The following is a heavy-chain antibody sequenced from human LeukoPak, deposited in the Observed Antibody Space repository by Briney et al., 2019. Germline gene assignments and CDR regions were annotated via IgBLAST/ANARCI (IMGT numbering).Heavy chain of an antibody. D-gene: IGHD5-18*01. CDR3: TTELYPGYSYDPCFDN. Sequence: KSGGSLRLSCAASGFTFKNAWMSWVRQGPGKGLEWVGRIKSKTDGETTDYAAPVKGRFTISRDDSINTLYLQMNSLKTEDTAGYYCTTELYPGYSYDPCFDNWGQGTLVAVSS. CDR1: GFTFKNAW. CDR2: IKSKTDGETT. J-gene: IGHJ4*02. V-gene: IGHV3-15*01.